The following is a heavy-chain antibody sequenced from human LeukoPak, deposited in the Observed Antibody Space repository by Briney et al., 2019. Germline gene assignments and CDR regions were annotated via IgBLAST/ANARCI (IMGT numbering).Heavy chain of an antibody. CDR3: ARGVETYQTYFDY. V-gene: IGHV1-46*01. CDR1: GYTFTTYF. CDR2: INPSAVST. Sequence: ASVKVSCKASGYTFTTYFMHWLRQAPGQGLEWMGIINPSAVSTNYAQKFLGRVTMTRDTSTSTVYMELSSLRSEDMAVYYCARGVETYQTYFDYWGQGTLVTVSS. D-gene: IGHD5/OR15-5a*01. J-gene: IGHJ4*02.